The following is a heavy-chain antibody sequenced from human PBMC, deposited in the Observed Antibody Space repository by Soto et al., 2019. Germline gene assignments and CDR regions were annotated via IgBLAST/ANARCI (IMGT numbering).Heavy chain of an antibody. CDR3: ATCQLGQYYYAMDV. CDR2: IYHSGRT. D-gene: IGHD7-27*01. Sequence: PSETLSLTCTVSGGSINSAGHSWGWVRQPPGKGLEWIGEIYHSGRTKYNPSLKSRVTISVDTSKNQFSLILSSVTAADTAVYYCATCQLGQYYYAMDVWGQGTTVTVSS. V-gene: IGHV4-39*07. J-gene: IGHJ6*02. CDR1: GGSINSAGHS.